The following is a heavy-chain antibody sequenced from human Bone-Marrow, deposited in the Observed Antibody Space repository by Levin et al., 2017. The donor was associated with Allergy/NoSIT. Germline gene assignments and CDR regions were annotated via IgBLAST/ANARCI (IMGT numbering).Heavy chain of an antibody. V-gene: IGHV4-34*01. D-gene: IGHD3-10*01. CDR1: GGSLSGSY. Sequence: SQTLSLTCGVYGGSLSGSYWSWIRQTPGKGLEWIGEINQSGSTHYNPSLQSRLTISVDTSRNQFSLKLTTVTAAHTAVYYCARGRGGYYYGLGTFSSYFDYWGQGRLVTVSS. J-gene: IGHJ4*02. CDR3: ARGRGGYYYGLGTFSSYFDY. CDR2: INQSGST.